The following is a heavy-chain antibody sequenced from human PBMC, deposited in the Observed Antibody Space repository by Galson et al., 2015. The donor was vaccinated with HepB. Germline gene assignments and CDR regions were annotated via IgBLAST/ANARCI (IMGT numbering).Heavy chain of an antibody. CDR3: AKDVGSRTSYDC. CDR2: IISGSGGST. D-gene: IGHD2-2*01. CDR1: GFTFSSYA. V-gene: IGHV3-23*01. J-gene: IGHJ4*02. Sequence: SLRLSCAASGFTFSSYAMSWVRQAPGKGLEWVSGIISGSGGSTYYADSVKGRFTIFRDNFKNTLYLQMNSLRAEDTAVYYCAKDVGSRTSYDCWGQGTLVTVSS.